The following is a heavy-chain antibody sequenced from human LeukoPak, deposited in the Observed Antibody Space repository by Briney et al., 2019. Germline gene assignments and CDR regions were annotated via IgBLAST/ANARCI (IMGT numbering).Heavy chain of an antibody. CDR1: SGSISTSNYY. CDR2: IFYSGST. D-gene: IGHD3-10*02. CDR3: ARVLWSGGLGHDAFDI. J-gene: IGHJ3*02. V-gene: IGHV4-39*07. Sequence: SETLSLTCTVSSGSISTSNYYWGWVRQPPGKALEWIGNIFYSGSTYYSPSLKSRVTISVDTSKNQFSLKLSSVTAADTAVYYCARVLWSGGLGHDAFDIWGQGTMVTVSS.